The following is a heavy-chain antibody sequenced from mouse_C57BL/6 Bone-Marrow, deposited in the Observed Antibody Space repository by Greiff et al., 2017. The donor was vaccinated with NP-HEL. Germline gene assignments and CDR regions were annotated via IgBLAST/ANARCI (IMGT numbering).Heavy chain of an antibody. CDR3: ARNDYDEGYDFDY. CDR1: GFSLTSYG. Sequence: VKLVESGPGLVQPSQSLSITCTVSGFSLTSYGVHWVRQSPGKGLEWLGVIWSGGSTDYNAAFISRLSISKDNSKSQVFLKMNSRQADDTAIDYCARNDYDEGYDFDYWGQGTTLTVSS. V-gene: IGHV2-2*01. J-gene: IGHJ2*01. D-gene: IGHD2-4*01. CDR2: IWSGGST.